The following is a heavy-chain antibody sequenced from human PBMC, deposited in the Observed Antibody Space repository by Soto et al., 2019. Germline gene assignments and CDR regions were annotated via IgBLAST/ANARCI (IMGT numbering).Heavy chain of an antibody. CDR2: IYYSGST. CDR1: GGSISSYY. Sequence: QVQLQESGPGLVKPSETLSLTCTVSGGSISSYYWSWIRQPPGKGLEWIGYIYYSGSTNYNPSLKSRVTISVDTSKNQFSLKLSPVTAADTAVYYSARVLRWFDPWGQGTLVTVSS. V-gene: IGHV4-59*01. CDR3: ARVLRWFDP. J-gene: IGHJ5*02.